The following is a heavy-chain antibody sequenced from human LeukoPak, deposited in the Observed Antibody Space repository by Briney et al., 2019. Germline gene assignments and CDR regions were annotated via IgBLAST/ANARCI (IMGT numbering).Heavy chain of an antibody. Sequence: ASVKVSCKASGYAFIDYAINWVRQAPGQGLEWMGWINTNTGNPTYAQGFTGRYVFSLDTSVSTTYLQISSLKAEDTAVYYCARDPGDDLVVPGDPWGQGTLVTVSS. V-gene: IGHV7-4-1*02. J-gene: IGHJ5*02. CDR2: INTNTGNP. CDR3: ARDPGDDLVVPGDP. CDR1: GYAFIDYA. D-gene: IGHD2-2*01.